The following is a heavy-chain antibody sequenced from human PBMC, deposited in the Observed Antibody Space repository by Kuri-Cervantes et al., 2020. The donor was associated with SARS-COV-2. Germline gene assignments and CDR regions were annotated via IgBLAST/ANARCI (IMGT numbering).Heavy chain of an antibody. Sequence: ETLSLTCAASGFTLSSHSVNWVRQAPGKGLEWVSSISSSSSYIYYADSVKGRFTISRDNAKNSLYLQMNSLRAEDTAVYYCARDSLRGIFGVVIIDYWGQGTLVTVSS. CDR2: ISSSSSYI. V-gene: IGHV3-21*01. J-gene: IGHJ4*02. D-gene: IGHD3-3*01. CDR1: GFTLSSHS. CDR3: ARDSLRGIFGVVIIDY.